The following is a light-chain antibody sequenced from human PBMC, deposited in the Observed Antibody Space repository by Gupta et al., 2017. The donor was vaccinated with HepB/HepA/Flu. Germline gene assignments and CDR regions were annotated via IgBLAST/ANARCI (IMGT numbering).Light chain of an antibody. CDR3: LQSDSTPLT. Sequence: IQMTHPPSSLSASVGDRVTITCRASQSISSYLNWYQQKPGKAPKLLIYAASNLQSGVPSRFSGSGSGTDFTLTISRLEPEDFATYYCLQSDSTPLTFGPGTKVEIK. CDR2: AAS. CDR1: QSISSY. J-gene: IGKJ2*01. V-gene: IGKV1-39*01.